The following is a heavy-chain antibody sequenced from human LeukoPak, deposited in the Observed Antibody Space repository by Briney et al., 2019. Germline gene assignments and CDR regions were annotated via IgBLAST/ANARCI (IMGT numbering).Heavy chain of an antibody. CDR1: GFTFSSYG. CDR2: IRYDGSNK. CDR3: AKEIIDGSGSYYPIFDY. Sequence: GGSLRRSCAASGFTFSSYGMHWVRQAPGKGLEWVAFIRYDGSNKYYADSVKGRFTISRDNSKNTLYLQMNSLRAEDTAVYYCAKEIIDGSGSYYPIFDYWGQGTLVTVSS. J-gene: IGHJ4*02. V-gene: IGHV3-30*02. D-gene: IGHD3-10*01.